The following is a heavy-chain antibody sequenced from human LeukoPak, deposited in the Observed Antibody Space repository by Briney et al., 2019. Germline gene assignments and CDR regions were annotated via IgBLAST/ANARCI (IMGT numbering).Heavy chain of an antibody. V-gene: IGHV3-7*01. CDR3: ARDVGNSGSYSGLYDY. D-gene: IGHD1-26*01. Sequence: PGGSLRLSCAASGFTFSDYYMNWIRQAPGKGLEWVANIKQDGSEKYYVDSVKGRFTISRDNAKNSLYLQMNSLRAEDTAVYYCARDVGNSGSYSGLYDYWGQGTLVTVSS. J-gene: IGHJ4*02. CDR2: IKQDGSEK. CDR1: GFTFSDYY.